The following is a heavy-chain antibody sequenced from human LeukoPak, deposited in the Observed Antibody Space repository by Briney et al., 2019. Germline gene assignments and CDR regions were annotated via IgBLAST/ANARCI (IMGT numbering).Heavy chain of an antibody. CDR1: GFTFNNYP. Sequence: GGSLRLSCATSGFTFNNYPMHWVRQAPGKGLEWVAAIGYDGRFKFHSDSVKGRFTISRDDSKNTLYLQMNSLRPEDTALYYCARDPKTGSPDYFDYWGQGTLVTVST. V-gene: IGHV3-30*04. J-gene: IGHJ4*02. D-gene: IGHD3-10*01. CDR2: IGYDGRFK. CDR3: ARDPKTGSPDYFDY.